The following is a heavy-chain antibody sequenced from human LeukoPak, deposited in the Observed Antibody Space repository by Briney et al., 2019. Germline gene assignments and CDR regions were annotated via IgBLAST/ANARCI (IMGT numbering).Heavy chain of an antibody. CDR2: INHSGST. V-gene: IGHV4-34*01. Sequence: PSETLSLTCAVYGGSFSGYYWSWIRQPPGKGLEWIGEINHSGSTNYNPSLKSRVTISVDTSKNQFSLKLSSVTAADTAVYYCAREVTTNALDIWGQGTMVTVSS. J-gene: IGHJ3*02. CDR1: GGSFSGYY. CDR3: AREVTTNALDI. D-gene: IGHD4-17*01.